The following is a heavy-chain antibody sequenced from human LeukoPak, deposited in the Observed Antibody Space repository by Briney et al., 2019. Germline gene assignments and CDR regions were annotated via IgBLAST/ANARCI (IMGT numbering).Heavy chain of an antibody. CDR3: ASFDFWTSPEPVYGMDV. D-gene: IGHD3-3*01. Sequence: SETLSLTCTVSGGSISSGSYYWSWIRQPAGKGLEWIGRIYTSGSTNYNPSLKSRVTISVDTSKNQFSLKLSSVTAADTAVYYRASFDFWTSPEPVYGMDVWGQGTTVTVSS. CDR2: IYTSGST. CDR1: GGSISSGSYY. V-gene: IGHV4-61*02. J-gene: IGHJ6*02.